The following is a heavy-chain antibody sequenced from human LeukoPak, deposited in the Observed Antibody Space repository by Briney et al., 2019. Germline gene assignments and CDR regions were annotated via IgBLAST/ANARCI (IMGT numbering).Heavy chain of an antibody. J-gene: IGHJ4*02. CDR3: ARSYGDYQNQAGY. D-gene: IGHD4-17*01. V-gene: IGHV1-69*04. CDR1: GGTFSSYA. Sequence: ASVKVSCKASGGTFSSYAISWVRQAPGQGLEWMGRIIPILGIANYAQKFQGRVTITADKSTSTAYMELSSLRSEDTAVYYCARSYGDYQNQAGYWGQGTLVTVSS. CDR2: IIPILGIA.